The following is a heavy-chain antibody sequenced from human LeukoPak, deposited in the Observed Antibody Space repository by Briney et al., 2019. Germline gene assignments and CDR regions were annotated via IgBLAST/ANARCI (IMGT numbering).Heavy chain of an antibody. CDR3: AREYSSSWYRNWFDP. CDR1: GGSISSYY. CDR2: IYYSGST. D-gene: IGHD6-13*01. Sequence: SETLSLTCTVSGGSISSYYWSWIRQPPGKGLEWIGYIYYSGSTNYNPSLKSRVTISVDTSKNQFSLKLSSVTAADTAVYYCAREYSSSWYRNWFDPWGQGTLVTVSS. V-gene: IGHV4-59*01. J-gene: IGHJ5*02.